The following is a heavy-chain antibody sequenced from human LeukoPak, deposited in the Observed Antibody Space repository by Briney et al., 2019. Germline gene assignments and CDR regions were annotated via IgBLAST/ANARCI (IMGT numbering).Heavy chain of an antibody. J-gene: IGHJ3*02. CDR3: ARGYEILTGDDFDAFDI. CDR2: ISTSSSYI. Sequence: GGSLRLSCAASGFTFSSYAMSWVRQAPGKGLEWVSSISTSSSYIYYADSLQGRFTISRDNAKNSLYLEMNSLRAEDTAVYYCARGYEILTGDDFDAFDIWGQGTMVTVSS. V-gene: IGHV3-21*01. D-gene: IGHD3-9*01. CDR1: GFTFSSYA.